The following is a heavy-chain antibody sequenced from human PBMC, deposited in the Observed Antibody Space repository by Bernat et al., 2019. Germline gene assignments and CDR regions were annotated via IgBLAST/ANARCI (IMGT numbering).Heavy chain of an antibody. J-gene: IGHJ5*02. CDR2: IYYSGST. D-gene: IGHD1-20*01. CDR1: GGSISSSSYY. V-gene: IGHV4-39*07. CDR3: ARSPGRITGINGFDT. Sequence: QLQLQESGPGLVKPSETLSLTCTVSGGSISSSSYYWGWIRQPPGKGLEWIGSIYYSGSTYYNPSLKSRVTISVDTSKNQFSLKMSSVTAADTAVYYCARSPGRITGINGFDTWGQGTLVTVSS.